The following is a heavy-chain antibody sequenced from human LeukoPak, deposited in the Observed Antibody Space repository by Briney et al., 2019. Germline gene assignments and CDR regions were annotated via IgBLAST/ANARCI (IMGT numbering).Heavy chain of an antibody. CDR3: ATSGSFWDIVVVVAATHTHAFDI. V-gene: IGHV1-24*01. J-gene: IGHJ3*02. Sequence: GASVKVSCKVSGYTLTELSMHWVRQAPGKGLEWMGLVDPEDGETIYAEKFQGRVTITADTSTDTAYMELSSLRSEDTAVYYCATSGSFWDIVVVVAATHTHAFDIWGQGTMVTVSS. CDR1: GYTLTELS. D-gene: IGHD2-15*01. CDR2: VDPEDGET.